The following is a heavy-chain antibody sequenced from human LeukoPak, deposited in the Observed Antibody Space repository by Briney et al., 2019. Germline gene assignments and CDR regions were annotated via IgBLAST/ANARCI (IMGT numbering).Heavy chain of an antibody. J-gene: IGHJ4*02. Sequence: PGGSLRLSCAASGFSFSSYWMHWVRQASGKGLVWVSQINADGSSTSYVDSVKGRFTISRDNAKNTLYLQMNSLRAEDTAVYYCARVGSDYSLDYWGQGTLVTVSS. CDR1: GFSFSSYW. CDR3: ARVGSDYSLDY. D-gene: IGHD3-22*01. CDR2: INADGSST. V-gene: IGHV3-74*01.